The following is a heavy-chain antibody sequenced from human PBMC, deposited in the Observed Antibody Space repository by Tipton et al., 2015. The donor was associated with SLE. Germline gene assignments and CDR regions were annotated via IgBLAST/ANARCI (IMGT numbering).Heavy chain of an antibody. CDR2: MSVSWST. Sequence: TLSLTCTVSGSSIDGDYFWGWIRQSPGRGLEWIASMSVSWSTHYNPSLQSRVTISLDTSKNHFSLKLSSVTAADTAVYYCARGQCTSCYYYYMDVWGKGTTVTVSS. V-gene: IGHV4-38-2*02. D-gene: IGHD2-2*01. CDR3: ARGQCTSCYYYYMDV. J-gene: IGHJ6*03. CDR1: GSSIDGDYF.